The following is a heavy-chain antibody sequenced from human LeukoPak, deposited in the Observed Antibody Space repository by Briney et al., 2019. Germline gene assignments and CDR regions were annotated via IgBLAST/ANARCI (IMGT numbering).Heavy chain of an antibody. CDR1: GGSISSGSFY. D-gene: IGHD1-26*01. CDR3: ARDRRSYYGDTYNFGFDP. Sequence: SETLSLTCAVSGGSISSGSFYWGWIRQPAGKGLEWIGRIYASGSTDYNPSLKSRVTIPVDTSKNQFSLKLTSVTAADTAVYFCARDRRSYYGDTYNFGFDPWGQGTLVTVS. J-gene: IGHJ5*02. CDR2: IYASGST. V-gene: IGHV4-61*02.